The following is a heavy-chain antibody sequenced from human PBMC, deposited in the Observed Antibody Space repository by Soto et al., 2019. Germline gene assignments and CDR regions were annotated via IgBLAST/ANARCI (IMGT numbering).Heavy chain of an antibody. J-gene: IGHJ6*02. D-gene: IGHD2-2*01. CDR2: ISGSGGST. Sequence: GGSLRLSCAASGFTFSCYAMSWVRQAPGKGLEWVSAISGSGGSTYYADSVKGRFTISRDNSKNTLYLQMNSLRAEDTAVYYCAPTSSPRYYGMDVWGQGTTVTVSS. CDR1: GFTFSCYA. V-gene: IGHV3-23*01. CDR3: APTSSPRYYGMDV.